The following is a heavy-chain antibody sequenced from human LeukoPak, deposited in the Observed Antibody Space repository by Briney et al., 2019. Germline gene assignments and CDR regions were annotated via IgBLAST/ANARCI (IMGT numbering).Heavy chain of an antibody. CDR2: TNHSGST. D-gene: IGHD3-22*01. CDR1: GGSFSGYY. J-gene: IGHJ4*02. CDR3: ARSIPLDSSGYEDY. V-gene: IGHV4-34*01. Sequence: PSETLSLTCAVYGGSFSGYYLSWIRQPPGKGLEWIGETNHSGSTNYNPSLKSRVTISVDTSKNQFSLKLSSVTAADTAVYYCARSIPLDSSGYEDYWGQGTLVTVSS.